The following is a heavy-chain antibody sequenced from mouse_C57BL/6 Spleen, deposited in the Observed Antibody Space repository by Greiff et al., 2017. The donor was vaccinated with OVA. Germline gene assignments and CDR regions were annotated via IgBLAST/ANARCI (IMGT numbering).Heavy chain of an antibody. CDR1: GCTFTDYY. Sequence: QVQLQQSGPELVKPGASVKISCKASGCTFTDYYINWVKQRPGQGLEWIGWIFPGSGSTYYNEKFKGKATLTVDKSSSTAYMLLSSLTSEDSAVYFCARAGDGYPYYYAMDYWGQGTSVTVSS. D-gene: IGHD2-3*01. J-gene: IGHJ4*01. CDR2: IFPGSGST. CDR3: ARAGDGYPYYYAMDY. V-gene: IGHV1-75*01.